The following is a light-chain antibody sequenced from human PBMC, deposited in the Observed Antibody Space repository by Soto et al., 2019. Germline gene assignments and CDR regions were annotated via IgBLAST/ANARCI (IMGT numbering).Light chain of an antibody. CDR1: QSVDSN. CDR3: QQYNNWWT. V-gene: IGKV3-15*01. Sequence: EILMTQSPATLSVSPGERATLSCRASQSVDSNLAWYQQKPGQAPRLLIYGASTRATGISARFSGSGSGTEFTLTISSLQSEDFGAYYCQQYNNWWTFGQGTKVEI. J-gene: IGKJ1*01. CDR2: GAS.